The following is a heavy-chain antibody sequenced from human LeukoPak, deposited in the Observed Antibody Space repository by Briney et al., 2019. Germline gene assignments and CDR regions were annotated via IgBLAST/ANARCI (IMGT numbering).Heavy chain of an antibody. D-gene: IGHD2-15*01. Sequence: PGGSLRLSCAASEFTFRSYWMRWVRQAPGKGLGWVANIKQDGSEKNYVDSVKGRFTISRDNAKNSMYLQMNSLRAEDTAVYYCAREGFAAASDIWGQGTMVTVSS. CDR2: IKQDGSEK. V-gene: IGHV3-7*01. J-gene: IGHJ3*02. CDR1: EFTFRSYW. CDR3: AREGFAAASDI.